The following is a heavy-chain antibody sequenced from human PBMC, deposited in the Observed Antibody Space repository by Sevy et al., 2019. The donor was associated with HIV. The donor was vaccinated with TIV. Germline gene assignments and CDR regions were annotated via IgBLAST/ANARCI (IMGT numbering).Heavy chain of an antibody. CDR2: ISYDGSNK. D-gene: IGHD3-22*01. V-gene: IGHV3-30*18. CDR3: AKPYYYDSSGRNDAFDI. J-gene: IGHJ3*02. CDR1: GFTFSSYG. Sequence: GGSLRLSCAASGFTFSSYGMHWVRQAPGKGLEWVAVISYDGSNKYYADSVKGRFTISRDNSKNTLYLQMNSLRAEDTAGYYCAKPYYYDSSGRNDAFDIWGQGTMVTVSS.